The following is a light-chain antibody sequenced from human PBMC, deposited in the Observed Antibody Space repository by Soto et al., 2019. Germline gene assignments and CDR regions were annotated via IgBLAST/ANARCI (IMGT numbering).Light chain of an antibody. J-gene: IGKJ2*01. CDR2: GAS. Sequence: EIVLTQSPGTLSLSPGERATLSCRASQSVSSSYLAWYQHKPGQAPRLLIYGASSRATGIPDRFSGSGSGTDFTLTGSRLEPEDFAVYYCQQYGSSPHAFGQGTKLEIK. CDR3: QQYGSSPHA. V-gene: IGKV3-20*01. CDR1: QSVSSSY.